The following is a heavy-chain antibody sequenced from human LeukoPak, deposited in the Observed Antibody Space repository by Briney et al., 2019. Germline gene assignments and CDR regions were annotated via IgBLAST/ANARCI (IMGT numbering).Heavy chain of an antibody. D-gene: IGHD6-13*01. J-gene: IGHJ4*02. CDR3: AKLDSSSWIDY. Sequence: PGGSLRLSCAASGFTFSSYGMHWVRQAPGEGLEWVAVISYDGSNKYYADSVKGRFTISRDNSKNTLYLQMNSLRAEDTAVYYCAKLDSSSWIDYWGQGTLVTVSP. CDR2: ISYDGSNK. CDR1: GFTFSSYG. V-gene: IGHV3-30*18.